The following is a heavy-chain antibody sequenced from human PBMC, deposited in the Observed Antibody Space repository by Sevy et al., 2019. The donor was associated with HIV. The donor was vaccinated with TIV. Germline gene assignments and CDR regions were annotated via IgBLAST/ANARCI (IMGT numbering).Heavy chain of an antibody. D-gene: IGHD3-22*01. J-gene: IGHJ6*02. Sequence: GGSLRLSCAASGFTFTSQAMSWVRQAPGKGLEWVSGISSSGASTYYAESAKGRFTISRDNSKSTLYLQMNSLRAEDTGVYDCARDLPGDSRMDVWGQGTTVTVSS. CDR2: ISSSGAST. CDR3: ARDLPGDSRMDV. CDR1: GFTFTSQA. V-gene: IGHV3-23*01.